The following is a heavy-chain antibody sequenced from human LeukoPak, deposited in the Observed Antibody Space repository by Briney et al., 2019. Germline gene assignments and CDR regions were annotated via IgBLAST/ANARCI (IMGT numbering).Heavy chain of an antibody. CDR3: ARSHDHLWGNYPDY. CDR2: IYHSGDT. J-gene: IGHJ4*02. V-gene: IGHV4-4*02. D-gene: IGHD3-16*01. CDR1: GGSISSPNW. Sequence: SETLSLTCAVSGGSISSPNWWSWVRQPPGKGLEWIGEIYHSGDTKYNPSLKSRVTLSVDKSKNQFSLRLNSVTAADTAMYYCARSHDHLWGNYPDYWGQGTLVTVSS.